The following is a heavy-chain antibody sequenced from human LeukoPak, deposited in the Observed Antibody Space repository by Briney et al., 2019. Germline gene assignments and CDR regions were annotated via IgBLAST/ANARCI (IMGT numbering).Heavy chain of an antibody. J-gene: IGHJ4*02. CDR1: GYTFTGYY. CDR3: ARVKLYSSSWYGLDY. CDR2: INPNSGGT. Sequence: ASVKVSCKASGYTFTGYYMHWVRQAPGQRLEWMGWINPNSGGTNYAQKFQGRVTMTRDTSISTAYMELSRLRSDDTAVYYCARVKLYSSSWYGLDYWGQGTLVTVSS. V-gene: IGHV1-2*02. D-gene: IGHD6-13*01.